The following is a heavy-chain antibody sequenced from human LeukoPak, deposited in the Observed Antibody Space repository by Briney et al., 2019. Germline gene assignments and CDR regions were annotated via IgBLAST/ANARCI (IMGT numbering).Heavy chain of an antibody. CDR2: IYHSGST. V-gene: IGHV4-38-2*02. J-gene: IGHJ4*02. CDR1: GYSISSGYY. D-gene: IGHD6-13*01. CDR3: ARRIATDGSKFFDY. Sequence: PSETLSLTCTVSGYSISSGYYWGWIRQPPGKGLEWIGSIYHSGSTYYNPSLKSRVTMSVDTSKNQFSLNLSSVTAADTAVYYCARRIATDGSKFFDYWGQGTLVTVSS.